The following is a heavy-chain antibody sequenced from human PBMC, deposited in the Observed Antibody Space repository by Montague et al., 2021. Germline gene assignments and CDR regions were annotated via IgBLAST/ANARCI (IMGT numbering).Heavy chain of an antibody. CDR2: VSHGGST. J-gene: IGHJ6*03. V-gene: IGHV4-38-2*02. CDR1: RSLINSDYY. CDR3: ARERDRYYYMDI. Sequence: SETLSLTCTVSRSLINSDYYCGWIRPPPGKVLGCVGSVSHGGSTYYHPLLKSRATISVDTSNNHFSLQLSSVTAADTAMYYCARERDRYYYMDIWGKGTTITVSS.